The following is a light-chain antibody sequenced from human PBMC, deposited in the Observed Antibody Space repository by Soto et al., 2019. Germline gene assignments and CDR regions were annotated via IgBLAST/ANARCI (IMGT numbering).Light chain of an antibody. CDR3: QQRSDWPS. J-gene: IGKJ5*01. Sequence: EIVRTQSPATLSVSPGERATLSCRASQSVSSNLAWYQQKPGHAPRLLIYAASTRGTGIPARFSGSGSGTEFTLTISSMKSEDFAVDYCQQRSDWPSFGQGTRLEIK. CDR1: QSVSSN. V-gene: IGKV3-15*01. CDR2: AAS.